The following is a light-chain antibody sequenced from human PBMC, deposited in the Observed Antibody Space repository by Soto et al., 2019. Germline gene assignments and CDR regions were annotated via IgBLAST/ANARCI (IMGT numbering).Light chain of an antibody. CDR1: QSVSSN. J-gene: IGKJ1*01. CDR2: GAS. CDR3: QQYNNWPRT. V-gene: IGKV3-15*01. Sequence: EIVMTQSPATLSVSPGERATLSCRASQSVSSNLAWYQQKPGQAPRLRIYGASSSATGIPARFSGSGSGTEFTLTISRLQSEDFAVYYCQQYNNWPRTFGQGTKVEIK.